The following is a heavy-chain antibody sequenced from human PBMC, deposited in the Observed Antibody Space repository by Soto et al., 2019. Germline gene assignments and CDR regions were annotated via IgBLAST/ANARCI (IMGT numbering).Heavy chain of an antibody. Sequence: EVQLVASGGTLVQPGGSLSLSCAAPGFTFNTYWIHWVPQAPGNGLVWVSGIKSDGTKTTYADSLRGRFTISSDNAKNTVYLQMNSLRAEDTAVYYCATVATNSYDWLDPWGQGTLVTVSS. CDR1: GFTFNTYW. J-gene: IGHJ5*02. V-gene: IGHV3-74*01. CDR3: ATVATNSYDWLDP. CDR2: IKSDGTKT. D-gene: IGHD5-12*01.